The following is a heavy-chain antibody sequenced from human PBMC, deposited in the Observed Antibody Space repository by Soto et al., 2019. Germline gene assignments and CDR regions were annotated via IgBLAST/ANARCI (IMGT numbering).Heavy chain of an antibody. CDR2: ITPFFGTA. CDR1: GGTFSNYA. Sequence: QFQLVQSGAEVKKPGSSVKVSCKASGGTFSNYAISWVRQAPGQGLEWMGGITPFFGTANYAQKFQGRVTSTADESMSTAYMELSRLRSEDTAVYYCAQTLGSAVAGPGRFDLWGRGTLVTVSS. J-gene: IGHJ2*01. V-gene: IGHV1-69*12. D-gene: IGHD6-19*01. CDR3: AQTLGSAVAGPGRFDL.